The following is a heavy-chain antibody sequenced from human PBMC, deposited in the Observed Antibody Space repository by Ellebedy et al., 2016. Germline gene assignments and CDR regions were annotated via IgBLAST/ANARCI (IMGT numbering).Heavy chain of an antibody. CDR3: ARGLYYYGSGSYYSRGWFDP. V-gene: IGHV1-8*01. CDR2: MNPDTGDR. CDR1: GYTFTNYD. J-gene: IGHJ5*02. Sequence: ASVKVSXXASGYTFTNYDINWVRQASGQGLEWMGWMNPDTGDRVYGQKFQGRLTMTTNTSITTAFMELSSLRSEDTAVYYCARGLYYYGSGSYYSRGWFDPWGQGTLVTVSS. D-gene: IGHD3-10*01.